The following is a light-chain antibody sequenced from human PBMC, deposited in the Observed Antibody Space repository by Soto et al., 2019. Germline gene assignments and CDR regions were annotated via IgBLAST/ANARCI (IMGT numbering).Light chain of an antibody. CDR2: DAS. CDR1: QSVRSTY. J-gene: IGKJ4*01. V-gene: IGKV3-20*01. CDR3: HQYGHSPVT. Sequence: EIVLTQTPGTVSLSPGERATLSCRASQSVRSTYFAWYQHKPGQAPRLLIFDASTRATGIPDRFSGSGSGTDFTLTISRLEPEEFALYYCHQYGHSPVTFGGGTKVEIK.